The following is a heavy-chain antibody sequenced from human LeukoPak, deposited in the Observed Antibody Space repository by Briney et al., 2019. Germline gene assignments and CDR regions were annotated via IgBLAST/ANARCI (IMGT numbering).Heavy chain of an antibody. CDR1: GYTFTSCD. J-gene: IGHJ4*02. D-gene: IGHD6-19*01. CDR3: TRGSSGRRDN. V-gene: IGHV1-8*01. CDR2: MNPNSGNT. Sequence: GASVTVSCKASGYTFTSCDINWVRRATGQGREWMGWMNPNSGNTGYGQSFQGRITMTRDISIGTAYMELSNLTSEDTAIYYCTRGSSGRRDNWGQGTLVTVSA.